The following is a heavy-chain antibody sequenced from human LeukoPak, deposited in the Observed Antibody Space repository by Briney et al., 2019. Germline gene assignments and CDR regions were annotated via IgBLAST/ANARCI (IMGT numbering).Heavy chain of an antibody. CDR3: ARSYDYVWGSYRAYGY. V-gene: IGHV4-39*07. J-gene: IGHJ4*02. CDR2: IYYSGST. D-gene: IGHD3-16*02. CDR1: GGSISSSSYY. Sequence: SETLSLTCTVSGGSISSSSYYWGWIRQPPGKGLEWVGSIYYSGSTYYNPSLKSRVTISVDTSKNQFSLKLGSVTAADTAVYYCARSYDYVWGSYRAYGYWGQGTLVTVSS.